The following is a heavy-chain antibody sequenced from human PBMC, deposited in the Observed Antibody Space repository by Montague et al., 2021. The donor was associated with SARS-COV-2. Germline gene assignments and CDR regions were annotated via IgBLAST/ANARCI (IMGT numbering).Heavy chain of an antibody. Sequence: SETLSLTCSLSGGSIRSYDWSWIRRPPGKPLEWLGYINYTGETTQKPSLKSRDTISVDTTRSQFSLRLTSVTAADTTVYFCARFWSGYVDKWSQGTLVTVSS. CDR2: INYTGET. J-gene: IGHJ4*02. V-gene: IGHV4-59*01. D-gene: IGHD3-3*01. CDR1: GGSIRSYD. CDR3: ARFWSGYVDK.